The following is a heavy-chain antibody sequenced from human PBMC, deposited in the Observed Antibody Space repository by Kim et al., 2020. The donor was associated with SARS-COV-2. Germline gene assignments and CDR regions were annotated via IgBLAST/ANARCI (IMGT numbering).Heavy chain of an antibody. D-gene: IGHD3-10*01. CDR2: IKQDGSEK. J-gene: IGHJ6*04. Sequence: GGSLRLSCAASGLTFSSYWMSWVRQAPGKGLEWVANIKQDGSEKYYVDSVKGRFTISRDNAKNSLYLQMNSLRAEDTAVYYCARVRFGELSPMDVWGKGTTVTVSS. CDR1: GLTFSSYW. V-gene: IGHV3-7*01. CDR3: ARVRFGELSPMDV.